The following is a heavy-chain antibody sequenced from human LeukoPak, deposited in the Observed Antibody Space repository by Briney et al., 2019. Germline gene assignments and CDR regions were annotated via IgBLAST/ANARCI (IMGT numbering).Heavy chain of an antibody. Sequence: GGSLRLSCAASGFTFSSYGMHWVRQAPGKGLEWVAFIRYDGSNKYYADSVKGRFTISRDNSKNTLYLQMNSLRAEDTAVYYCARRFVKVRGVSPPYYYMDVWGKGTTVTVSS. CDR3: ARRFVKVRGVSPPYYYMDV. CDR1: GFTFSSYG. J-gene: IGHJ6*03. V-gene: IGHV3-30*02. D-gene: IGHD3-10*01. CDR2: IRYDGSNK.